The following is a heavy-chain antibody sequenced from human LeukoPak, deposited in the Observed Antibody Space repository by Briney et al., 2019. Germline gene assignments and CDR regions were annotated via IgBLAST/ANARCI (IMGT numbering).Heavy chain of an antibody. CDR3: ARGVAAAGSWFDP. D-gene: IGHD6-13*01. Sequence: KPSETLSLTCTVSGGSISSSSYYWGWIRQPPGKGLEWIGSIYYSGSTYYNPSLKSRVTISVDTSKNQFSLKLSSVTAADTAVYYCARGVAAAGSWFDPWGQGTLVTVSS. V-gene: IGHV4-39*01. J-gene: IGHJ5*02. CDR2: IYYSGST. CDR1: GGSISSSSYY.